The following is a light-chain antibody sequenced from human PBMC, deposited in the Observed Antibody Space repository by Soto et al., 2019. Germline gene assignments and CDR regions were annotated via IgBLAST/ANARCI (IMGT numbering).Light chain of an antibody. CDR1: QSVSSN. CDR2: GAY. CDR3: LQDYNYPWT. V-gene: IGKV3-15*01. Sequence: EIVMTQSPATLSVAPGERATLSCLASQSVSSNLAWYQQKPGQAPRLLIYGAYIRATGVPARFSGSGSGTEFTLTISSLQPEDFATYYCLQDYNYPWTFGQGTKVDIK. J-gene: IGKJ1*01.